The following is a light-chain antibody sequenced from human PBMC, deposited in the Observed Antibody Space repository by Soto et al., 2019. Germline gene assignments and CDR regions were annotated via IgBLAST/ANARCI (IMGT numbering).Light chain of an antibody. CDR3: QQYGSSGT. CDR1: QSVSNNY. Sequence: EIVLTQSPGTLSLSPGERATLSCRASQSVSNNYLAWYQQKPGQAPRLLIYGASNRATGIPDRFSGSGSGTVFTLTISILEPEDFAVYYCQQYGSSGTFGQGTKVEIK. V-gene: IGKV3-20*01. CDR2: GAS. J-gene: IGKJ1*01.